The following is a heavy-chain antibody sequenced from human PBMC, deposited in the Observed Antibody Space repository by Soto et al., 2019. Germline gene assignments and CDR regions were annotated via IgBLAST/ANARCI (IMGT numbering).Heavy chain of an antibody. Sequence: QVQLVQSGAEVKKPGASVKVSCKASGYTFTSYYMHWVRQAPGQGLEWMGIINPSGGSTSYAQKFQARVTMTRDTSTSTVYRELSSLRSEDTAVYYCAGGLLWFGAHDAFDIWGQGTMVTVSS. V-gene: IGHV1-46*01. CDR3: AGGLLWFGAHDAFDI. J-gene: IGHJ3*02. CDR1: GYTFTSYY. CDR2: INPSGGST. D-gene: IGHD3-10*01.